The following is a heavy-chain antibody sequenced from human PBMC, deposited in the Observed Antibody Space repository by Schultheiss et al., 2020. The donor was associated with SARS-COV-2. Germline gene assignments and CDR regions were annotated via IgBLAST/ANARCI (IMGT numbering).Heavy chain of an antibody. J-gene: IGHJ3*02. CDR2: VHYSGSP. V-gene: IGHV4-59*01. CDR1: GGSISESY. Sequence: SETLSLTCTVSGGSISESYWSWIRQPPGKGLEWIGYVHYSGSPNYNPSLKSRVAISADTSKKQFSPKLGSVTAADTAVYYCARDQDYGRNAFDIWGQGTMVTVSS. CDR3: ARDQDYGRNAFDI. D-gene: IGHD4/OR15-4a*01.